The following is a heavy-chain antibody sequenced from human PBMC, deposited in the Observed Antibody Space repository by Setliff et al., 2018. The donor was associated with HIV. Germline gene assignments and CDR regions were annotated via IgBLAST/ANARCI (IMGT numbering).Heavy chain of an antibody. CDR1: GASIARSDYY. CDR2: IYISRST. CDR3: ARARGSTLYINTFDS. V-gene: IGHV4-61*09. D-gene: IGHD3-16*01. J-gene: IGHJ4*02. Sequence: SETLSLTCTVSGASIARSDYYWTWIRQPAGKGLEWLGHIYISRSTNYNPSFKGRVAMSVDRSKNQFSLKLSSVTAADTAVYHCARARGSTLYINTFDSWGQGTLVTVSS.